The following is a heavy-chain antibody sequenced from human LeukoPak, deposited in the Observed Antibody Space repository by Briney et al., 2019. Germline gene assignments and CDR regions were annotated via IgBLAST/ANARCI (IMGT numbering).Heavy chain of an antibody. CDR1: GGSISSHY. D-gene: IGHD6-6*01. V-gene: IGHV4-59*11. J-gene: IGHJ2*01. Sequence: SETLSLTCTVSGGSISSHYWSWIRQPPGKGLEWIGYIYYSGSTNYNPSLKSRVTISVDTSKNQFSLKLSSVTAADTAVYYCARDNSSSRGSLDLWGRGPLVPVS. CDR3: ARDNSSSRGSLDL. CDR2: IYYSGST.